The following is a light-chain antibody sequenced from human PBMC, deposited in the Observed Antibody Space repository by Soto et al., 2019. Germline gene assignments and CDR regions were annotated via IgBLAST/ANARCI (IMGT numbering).Light chain of an antibody. CDR2: GAS. J-gene: IGKJ5*01. CDR1: QSVASY. CDR3: QQRSDWPIT. V-gene: IGKV3-11*01. Sequence: EIVLTQSPPTLSLSPGERATLSCSASQSVASYLAWYQQKPGQAPSLLIYGASNRATGIPARFSGSGSGTDFTLPISSLDPEDFAVYYCQQRSDWPITFGQGTRLEIK.